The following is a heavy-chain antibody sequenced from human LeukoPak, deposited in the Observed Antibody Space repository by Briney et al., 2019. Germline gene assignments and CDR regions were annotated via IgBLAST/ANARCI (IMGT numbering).Heavy chain of an antibody. CDR2: INPCGGST. CDR3: AREGRGYSYGY. V-gene: IGHV1-46*01. D-gene: IGHD5-18*01. Sequence: ASVKVSCKASGYTFTNYNMHWVRQAPGQGLEWMGIINPCGGSTSYAQKFQGRVTMTRDTSTNTVYMELSSLRSEDTAVYYCAREGRGYSYGYWGQGTLVTVSS. CDR1: GYTFTNYN. J-gene: IGHJ4*02.